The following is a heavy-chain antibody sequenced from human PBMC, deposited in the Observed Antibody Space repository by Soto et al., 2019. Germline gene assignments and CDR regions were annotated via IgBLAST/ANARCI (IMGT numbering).Heavy chain of an antibody. V-gene: IGHV3-20*01. CDR1: GFTFDDYG. J-gene: IGHJ4*02. Sequence: EVQLVESGGGVVRPGGSLRLSCAAYGFTFDDYGMSWVRQAPGKGLEWVSGINWNGGSTGYADSVKGRFTISRDNAKNSLYLQMNSLRAEDTALYHCARPGQRGATLYYFDYWGQGTLVTVSS. D-gene: IGHD1-26*01. CDR2: INWNGGST. CDR3: ARPGQRGATLYYFDY.